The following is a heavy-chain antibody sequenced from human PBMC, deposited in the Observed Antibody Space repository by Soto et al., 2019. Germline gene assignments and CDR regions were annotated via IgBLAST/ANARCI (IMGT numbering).Heavy chain of an antibody. CDR1: GYTFNTYG. Sequence: ASVKVSCKTSGYTFNTYGINWVRQAPGQGLEWMGWISAYDGKTTYAEKFQGRVTLTTDTSTSTAYMELRSLRSDDTAIYYCARNPHQFLSSLCFDPWGDGTPVTDSS. J-gene: IGHJ5*02. CDR2: ISAYDGKT. D-gene: IGHD3-3*01. CDR3: ARNPHQFLSSLCFDP. V-gene: IGHV1-18*01.